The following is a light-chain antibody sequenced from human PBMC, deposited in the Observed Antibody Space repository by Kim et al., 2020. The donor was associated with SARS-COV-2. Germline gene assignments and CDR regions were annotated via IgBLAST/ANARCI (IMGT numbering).Light chain of an antibody. CDR2: GNS. CDR1: SSDIGAGYV. CDR3: QSYDSSLSGSYV. J-gene: IGLJ1*01. Sequence: TMSCTGSSSDIGAGYVVHWYQQLPGTAPKLLIYGNSNRPSGVPDRFSGSKSGTSASLAITGLQAEDEADYYCQSYDSSLSGSYVFGTGTKVTVL. V-gene: IGLV1-40*01.